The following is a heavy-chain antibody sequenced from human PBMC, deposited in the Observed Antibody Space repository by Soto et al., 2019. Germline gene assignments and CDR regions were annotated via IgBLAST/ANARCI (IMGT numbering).Heavy chain of an antibody. J-gene: IGHJ5*02. CDR3: ARDLFDSGSYPDNWFDP. Sequence: GASVKVSCQASGYTFTSYGISWVRQAPGQGLEWMGWISAYNGNTNYAQKLQGRVTMTTDTSTSTAYMELRSLRSDDTAVYYCARDLFDSGSYPDNWFDPWGQGTLVTVSS. V-gene: IGHV1-18*04. CDR1: GYTFTSYG. D-gene: IGHD1-26*01. CDR2: ISAYNGNT.